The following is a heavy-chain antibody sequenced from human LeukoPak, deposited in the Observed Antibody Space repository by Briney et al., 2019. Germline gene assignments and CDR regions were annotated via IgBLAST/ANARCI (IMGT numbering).Heavy chain of an antibody. Sequence: ASVKVSCKASGYIFTSYFMHWVRQAPGQGLEWMGLINPSGGSTRYAQKFQGRVTMTRDMSTSTVYMELSRLRSDDTAVYYCARVPSRDYYDNYYYMDVWGKGTTVTVSS. CDR2: INPSGGST. J-gene: IGHJ6*03. D-gene: IGHD3-22*01. CDR1: GYIFTSYF. V-gene: IGHV1-46*01. CDR3: ARVPSRDYYDNYYYMDV.